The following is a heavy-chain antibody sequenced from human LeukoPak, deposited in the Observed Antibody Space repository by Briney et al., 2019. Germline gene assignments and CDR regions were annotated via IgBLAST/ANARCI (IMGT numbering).Heavy chain of an antibody. CDR1: GFTFTTYW. D-gene: IGHD6-13*01. CDR3: ARVGLKAAAGQQYYFDY. V-gene: IGHV4-4*02. Sequence: GSLRLSCAASGFTFTTYWMSWVRQPPGKGLEWIGEIYHSGSTNYNPSLKSRVTISVDKSKNQFSLKLSSVTAADTAVYYCARVGLKAAAGQQYYFDYWGQGTLVTVSS. J-gene: IGHJ4*02. CDR2: IYHSGST.